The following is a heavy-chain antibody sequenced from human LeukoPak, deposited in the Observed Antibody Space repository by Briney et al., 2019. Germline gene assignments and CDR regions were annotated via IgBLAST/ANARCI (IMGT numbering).Heavy chain of an antibody. V-gene: IGHV3-30*04. Sequence: GGSLRLSCAASGFTFSSYALHWVRQAPGKGLEWVAVISYDGSNKYYVDSVKGRFTISRDNSKNTLYLQMNSLRAEDTAVYYCARGYVWGTYRLLKYFDYWGQGTLVTVSS. D-gene: IGHD3-16*02. J-gene: IGHJ4*02. CDR1: GFTFSSYA. CDR3: ARGYVWGTYRLLKYFDY. CDR2: ISYDGSNK.